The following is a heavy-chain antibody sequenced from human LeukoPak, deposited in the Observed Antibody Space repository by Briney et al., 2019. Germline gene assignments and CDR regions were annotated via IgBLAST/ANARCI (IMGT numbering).Heavy chain of an antibody. Sequence: PGGSLRLSCAASGFTFSSYSMNWVRQAPGKGLEWVAHIMRDGNEKHYVDSVKGRFTISRDNAKNSLYLQMNSLRAEDTAVYYCARDGGSGADYWGQGTLVSVSS. CDR3: ARDGGSGADY. D-gene: IGHD3-16*01. CDR1: GFTFSSYS. J-gene: IGHJ4*02. CDR2: IMRDGNEK. V-gene: IGHV3-7*01.